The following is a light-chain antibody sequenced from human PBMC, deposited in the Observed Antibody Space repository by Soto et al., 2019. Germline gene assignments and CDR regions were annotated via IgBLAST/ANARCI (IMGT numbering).Light chain of an antibody. CDR1: SSDVGAYNS. CDR2: DVS. CDR3: SSSTAGTTRV. Sequence: QSALTQPASVSGSPGQSITLSCTGTSSDVGAYNSVSWYQQHPGKAPKLIIYDVSTRPSGVSNRFSGSKSGNTASLTISGLQAEDEASYYCSSSTAGTTRVFGTGAKLTVL. J-gene: IGLJ1*01. V-gene: IGLV2-14*03.